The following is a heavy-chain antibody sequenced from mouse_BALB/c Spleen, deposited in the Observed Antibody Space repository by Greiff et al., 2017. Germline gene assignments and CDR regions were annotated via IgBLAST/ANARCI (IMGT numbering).Heavy chain of an antibody. CDR3: ARGRYGYAMAY. V-gene: IGHV1S81*02. Sequence: QVQLQQPGAELVKPGASVKLSCKASGYTFTSYWMHWVKQRPGQGLEWIGEINPSNGSTNYNEKFKSKATLTVDKSYSTAYMRLSSLTSEDSAVYYCARGRYGYAMAYWGQGTSVTVSS. J-gene: IGHJ4*01. D-gene: IGHD2-2*01. CDR2: INPSNGST. CDR1: GYTFTSYW.